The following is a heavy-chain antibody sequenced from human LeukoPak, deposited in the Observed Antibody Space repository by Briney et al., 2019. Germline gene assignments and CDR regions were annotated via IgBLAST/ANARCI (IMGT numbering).Heavy chain of an antibody. CDR2: ISYDGSNK. Sequence: GGSLRLSCAASGFTFSSYGMHWVRQAPGKGLEWVAVISYDGSNKYYADSVKGRSTISRDNAKNTLYLQMNSLRAEDTAVYYCASIKPVTKGGEYYFDYWGQGTLVTVSS. J-gene: IGHJ4*02. CDR1: GFTFSSYG. V-gene: IGHV3-30*03. CDR3: ASIKPVTKGGEYYFDY. D-gene: IGHD3-16*01.